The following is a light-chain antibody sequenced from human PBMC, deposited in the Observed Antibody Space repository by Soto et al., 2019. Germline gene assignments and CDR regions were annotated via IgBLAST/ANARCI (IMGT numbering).Light chain of an antibody. CDR2: RAS. J-gene: IGKJ1*01. V-gene: IGKV1-5*03. Sequence: DIQMTQSPSTLSASVGDRVTITCRASQSISTWLAWYQQKQGKAPKLLIYRASSLESGVPSRFSGSGSGTEFTLTISSLQPDDSATYYCQQYDDYWTFGQGTKVDIK. CDR1: QSISTW. CDR3: QQYDDYWT.